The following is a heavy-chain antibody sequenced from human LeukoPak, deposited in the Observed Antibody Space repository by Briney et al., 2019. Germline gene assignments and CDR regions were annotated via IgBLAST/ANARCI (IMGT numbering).Heavy chain of an antibody. Sequence: SETLSLTCTVSGYSISSGYYWGWIRQPPGKGLEWIGSIYHSGSTYYNPSLKSRVTISVDTSKNQFSLKLSSVTAADTAVYYCARDSTTTVTIFDYWGQGTLVTVSS. CDR3: ARDSTTTVTIFDY. J-gene: IGHJ4*02. V-gene: IGHV4-38-2*02. CDR1: GYSISSGYY. CDR2: IYHSGST. D-gene: IGHD4-17*01.